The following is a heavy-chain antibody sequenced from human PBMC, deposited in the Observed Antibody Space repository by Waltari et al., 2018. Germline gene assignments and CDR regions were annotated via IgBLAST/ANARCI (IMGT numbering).Heavy chain of an antibody. V-gene: IGHV3-23*04. CDR2: LSGSGDNT. CDR1: GFTFSSYA. CDR3: ARSRGGYY. D-gene: IGHD2-2*01. J-gene: IGHJ4*02. Sequence: EVQLVESGGGLVQPGGSLRISCVASGFTFSSYAMSWVRQAPGKGPEWVSGLSGSGDNTYYADSVKGRFTISRDNSKSSLYPQMNSLRAGDTAIYYCARSRGGYYWGQGTLVTVSS.